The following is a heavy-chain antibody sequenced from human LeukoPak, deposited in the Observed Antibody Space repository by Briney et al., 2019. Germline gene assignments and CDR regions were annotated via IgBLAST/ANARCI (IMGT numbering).Heavy chain of an antibody. V-gene: IGHV3-30*18. Sequence: GGSLRLSCAASGFTFSSNGMRWVRQAPGKGLEWVGVISYDGTNKYYADSVKGRFTISRGNSKNTLYLQMNSLRAEDTAVYYCAKDPMGSGYFDPFHIWGQGTMVTVSS. D-gene: IGHD3-9*01. CDR1: GFTFSSNG. CDR2: ISYDGTNK. CDR3: AKDPMGSGYFDPFHI. J-gene: IGHJ3*02.